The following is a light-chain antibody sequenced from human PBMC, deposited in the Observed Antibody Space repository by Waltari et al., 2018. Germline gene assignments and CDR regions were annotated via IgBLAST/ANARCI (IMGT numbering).Light chain of an antibody. CDR3: VTWDDSLSGAV. V-gene: IGLV1-47*01. CDR1: SSNIGINY. Sequence: QSVLTQPPSASGTPGQRFTISCSGSSSNIGINYVYWYQQLPGTAPKLLIYKNNQRPSGVPDRFSGSKSGTSASLAISGLRSEDEADYYCVTWDDSLSGAVFGGGTQLTVL. J-gene: IGLJ7*01. CDR2: KNN.